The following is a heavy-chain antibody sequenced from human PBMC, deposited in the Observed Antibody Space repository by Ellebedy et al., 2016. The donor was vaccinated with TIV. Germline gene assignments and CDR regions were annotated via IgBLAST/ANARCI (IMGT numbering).Heavy chain of an antibody. V-gene: IGHV3-23*01. CDR3: ARDGGAYGSGKYYYGMDV. Sequence: GGSLRLXCAASGFTFSSYAMSWVRQAPGKGLEWVSAISGSGGSTYYADSVKGRFTISRDNSKNTLYLQMNSLRAEDTAVYYCARDGGAYGSGKYYYGMDVWGQGTTVTVSS. CDR2: ISGSGGST. J-gene: IGHJ6*02. CDR1: GFTFSSYA. D-gene: IGHD3-10*01.